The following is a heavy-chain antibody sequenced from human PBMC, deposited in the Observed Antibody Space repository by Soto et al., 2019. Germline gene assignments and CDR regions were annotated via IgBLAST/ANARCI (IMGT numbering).Heavy chain of an antibody. CDR3: ARDIGEFGCYDSSGYYDAFDI. D-gene: IGHD3-22*01. CDR1: GFAFSSYW. V-gene: IGHV3-7*05. J-gene: IGHJ3*02. CDR2: IKQDGSEK. Sequence: GGSLRLSCAASGFAFSSYWMSWVRQAPGKGLEWVANIKQDGSEKYYVDSVKGRFTISRDNAKNSLYLQMNSLRAEDTAVYYCARDIGEFGCYDSSGYYDAFDIWGQGTMVTVSS.